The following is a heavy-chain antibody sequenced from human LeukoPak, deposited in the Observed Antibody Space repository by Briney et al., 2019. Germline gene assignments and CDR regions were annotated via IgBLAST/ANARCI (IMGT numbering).Heavy chain of an antibody. CDR3: AKYTSPSGEGYFDH. CDR2: IYYSGNT. V-gene: IGHV4-59*08. Sequence: SETLSLTCTVSGGSINRYYWSWIRQPPGKGLEWIGYIYYSGNTNYNPSLKSRVTISVDTSQNQFSLNLSSVTAADTAVYYCAKYTSPSGEGYFDHWGQGALVTVSS. CDR1: GGSINRYY. J-gene: IGHJ4*02. D-gene: IGHD6-6*01.